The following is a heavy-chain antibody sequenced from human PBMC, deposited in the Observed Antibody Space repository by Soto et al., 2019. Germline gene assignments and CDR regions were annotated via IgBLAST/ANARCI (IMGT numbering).Heavy chain of an antibody. J-gene: IGHJ4*02. Sequence: SVKVSCKASGGTFSSYAISWLRQAPGQGLEWMGGIIPIFGTANYAQKFQGRVTITADESTSTAYMELSSLRSEDTAVYYCAAGSGSYLVRLDYWGQGTLVTVSS. D-gene: IGHD3-10*01. CDR3: AAGSGSYLVRLDY. CDR1: GGTFSSYA. CDR2: IIPIFGTA. V-gene: IGHV1-69*13.